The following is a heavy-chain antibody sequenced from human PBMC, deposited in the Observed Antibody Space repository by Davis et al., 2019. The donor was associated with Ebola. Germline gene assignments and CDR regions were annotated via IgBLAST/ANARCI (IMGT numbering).Heavy chain of an antibody. D-gene: IGHD3-3*01. CDR2: ISYDGSNK. CDR1: GFTFSSYG. V-gene: IGHV3-30*03. J-gene: IGHJ6*02. CDR3: ARETDYDFWSGYPYGMDV. Sequence: PGGSLRLSCAASGFTFSSYGMHWVRQAPGKGLEWVAVISYDGSNKYYADSVKGRFTISRDNSKNTLYLQMNSLRAEDTAVYYCARETDYDFWSGYPYGMDVWGQGTTVTVSS.